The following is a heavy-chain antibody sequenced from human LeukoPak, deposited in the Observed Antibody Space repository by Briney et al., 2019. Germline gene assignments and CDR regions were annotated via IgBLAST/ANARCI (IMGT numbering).Heavy chain of an antibody. CDR3: AKGYSYGYDAFDI. CDR2: ISGSGGST. CDR1: GFTFNSYA. D-gene: IGHD5-18*01. Sequence: GGSLRLSCAASGFTFNSYAMSWVRQAPGKGVEWVSAISGSGGSTYYADSVKGRFTISRDNSKNTLYLQMNSLRAEDTAVYYCAKGYSYGYDAFDIWGQGTMVTVSS. J-gene: IGHJ3*02. V-gene: IGHV3-23*01.